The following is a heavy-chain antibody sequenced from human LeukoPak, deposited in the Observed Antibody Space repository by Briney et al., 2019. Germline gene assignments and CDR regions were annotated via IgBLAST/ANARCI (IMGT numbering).Heavy chain of an antibody. Sequence: ASVKVSCKASGYTFTSYGISWVRQAPGQGLEWMGWISAYNGNTNYAQKLQGRVTMTTDTSTSTAYMELRSLRSDDTAVYYCARVLGRIEWLGRSYFDYWGQGTLVTVSS. D-gene: IGHD6-19*01. CDR2: ISAYNGNT. J-gene: IGHJ4*02. CDR1: GYTFTSYG. V-gene: IGHV1-18*01. CDR3: ARVLGRIEWLGRSYFDY.